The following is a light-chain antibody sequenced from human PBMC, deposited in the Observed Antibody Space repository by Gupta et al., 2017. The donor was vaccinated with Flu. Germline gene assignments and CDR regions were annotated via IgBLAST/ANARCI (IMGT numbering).Light chain of an antibody. CDR2: GAS. J-gene: IGKJ1*01. V-gene: IGKV3-15*01. Sequence: EIVMTQSPATLSVSPGERATLSCGASQSVSSNLAWYQQKPGQLPRLLIYGASTRATGTPARFSGSGSGTEFTLTISSLQSEDCAFYYCQQYYNWPRAFGQGTKVELK. CDR1: QSVSSN. CDR3: QQYYNWPRA.